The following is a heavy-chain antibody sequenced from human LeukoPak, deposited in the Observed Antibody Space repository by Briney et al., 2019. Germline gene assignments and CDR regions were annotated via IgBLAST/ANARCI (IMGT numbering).Heavy chain of an antibody. V-gene: IGHV1-18*01. CDR2: ISAYNGNT. Sequence: GASVKVSCKASGYTFTSYGISWVRQAPGQGLEWMGWISAYNGNTNSAQKLQGRVTMTTDASTSTAYVELRSLRSDDTAIYYCARGGSWCTDGVCYYYFDYWGQGSLVTVSS. J-gene: IGHJ4*02. D-gene: IGHD2-8*01. CDR1: GYTFTSYG. CDR3: ARGGSWCTDGVCYYYFDY.